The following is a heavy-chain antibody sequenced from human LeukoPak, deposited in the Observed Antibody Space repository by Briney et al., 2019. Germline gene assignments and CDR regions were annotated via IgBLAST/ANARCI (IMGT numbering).Heavy chain of an antibody. CDR1: GGTFSIYA. V-gene: IGHV1-69*04. CDR3: ARDPGDHYYDSSGYAFDI. Sequence: SVKVSFKASGGTFSIYAISWVRQAPGQGLEWMGRIIPILGIANYAQKFQGRVTITADKSTSTAYMELSSLRSEDTAVYYCARDPGDHYYDSSGYAFDIWGQGTMVTVSS. CDR2: IIPILGIA. J-gene: IGHJ3*02. D-gene: IGHD3-22*01.